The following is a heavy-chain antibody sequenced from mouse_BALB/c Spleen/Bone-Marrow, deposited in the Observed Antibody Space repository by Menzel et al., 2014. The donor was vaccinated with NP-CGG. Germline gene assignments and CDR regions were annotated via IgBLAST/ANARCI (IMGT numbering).Heavy chain of an antibody. Sequence: EVQLQESGPGLVKPSQSLSLTCTVTGYSITSDYAWNWIRQFPGNKLEWMGYISNSGSTSYNPSLKSRISITRDTSKNQFFLQLNSVTTEDTATYYCARGDYDDYAMDYWGQGTSVTVSS. J-gene: IGHJ4*01. D-gene: IGHD2-4*01. V-gene: IGHV3-2*02. CDR3: ARGDYDDYAMDY. CDR2: ISNSGST. CDR1: GYSITSDYA.